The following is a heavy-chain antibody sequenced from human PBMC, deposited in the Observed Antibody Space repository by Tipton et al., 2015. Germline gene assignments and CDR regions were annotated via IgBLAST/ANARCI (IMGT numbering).Heavy chain of an antibody. Sequence: SLRLSCVVSGFTFDDHAMHWVRQAPGKGPEWVSGISWNSGSIRYADSVKGRFTISRDNAENSLYLQLNSLRSEDTALYYCAKAPTGIASGGDRYFDLWGRGTLVTVSS. CDR2: ISWNSGSI. D-gene: IGHD6-13*01. CDR1: GFTFDDHA. V-gene: IGHV3-9*01. CDR3: AKAPTGIASGGDRYFDL. J-gene: IGHJ2*01.